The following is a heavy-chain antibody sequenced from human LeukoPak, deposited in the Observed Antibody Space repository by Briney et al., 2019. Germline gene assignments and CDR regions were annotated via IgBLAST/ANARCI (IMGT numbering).Heavy chain of an antibody. CDR3: ARDPHYYYDSSGYWRY. Sequence: GGSLRLSCAASGFTCSSYWMSWVRQAPGKGLEWVANIKQDGSEKYYVDSVKGRFTISRDNAKNSLYLQMNSLRAEDTAVYYCARDPHYYYDSSGYWRYWGQGTLVTVSS. V-gene: IGHV3-7*01. CDR2: IKQDGSEK. D-gene: IGHD3-22*01. J-gene: IGHJ4*02. CDR1: GFTCSSYW.